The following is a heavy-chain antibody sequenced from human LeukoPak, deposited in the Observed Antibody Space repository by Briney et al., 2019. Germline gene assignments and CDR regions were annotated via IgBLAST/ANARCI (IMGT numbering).Heavy chain of an antibody. V-gene: IGHV3-11*01. D-gene: IGHD1-26*01. CDR3: ARDSGSSHGSYYYGMDV. CDR1: GFTFSDYY. J-gene: IGHJ6*02. Sequence: GGSLRLSCVASGFTFSDYYMSWIRQAPGKGLEWVSYISSSGSTIYYADSVKGRFTISRDNAKNSLYLQMNSLRAEDTAVYYCARDSGSSHGSYYYGMDVWGQGTTVTVSS. CDR2: ISSSGSTI.